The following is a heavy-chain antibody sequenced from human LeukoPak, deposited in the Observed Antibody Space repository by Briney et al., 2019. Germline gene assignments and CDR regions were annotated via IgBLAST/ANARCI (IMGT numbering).Heavy chain of an antibody. CDR1: GFSFSSYN. J-gene: IGHJ4*02. CDR3: ARDRGYYDSSGYYPSELDY. V-gene: IGHV3-20*04. CDR2: INWNGGST. Sequence: TGGSLRLSCAASGFSFSSYNMNWVRQTPGKGLEWVSGINWNGGSTGYADSVKGRFTISRDNAKNSLYLQMNSLRAEDTALYYCARDRGYYDSSGYYPSELDYWGQGTLVTVSS. D-gene: IGHD3-22*01.